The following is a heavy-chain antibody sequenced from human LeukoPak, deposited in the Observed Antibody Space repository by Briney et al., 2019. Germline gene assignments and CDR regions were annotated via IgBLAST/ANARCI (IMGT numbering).Heavy chain of an antibody. D-gene: IGHD5-18*01. J-gene: IGHJ4*02. Sequence: RTGGSLRLSCAASGFTFSDYYMSWIRQAPGKGLEWVSYISSSGSTIYYADSVNGRFTISRDNAKDSLYLQMNSLRAEDTAVYYCARDRLYTVMSAGYYFDSWAQGTLVTVSS. CDR1: GFTFSDYY. V-gene: IGHV3-11*01. CDR2: ISSSGSTI. CDR3: ARDRLYTVMSAGYYFDS.